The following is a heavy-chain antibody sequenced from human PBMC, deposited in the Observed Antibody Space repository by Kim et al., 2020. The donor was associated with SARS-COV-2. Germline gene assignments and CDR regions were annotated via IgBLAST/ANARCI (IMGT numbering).Heavy chain of an antibody. CDR3: AKARLTDSNWFDP. CDR2: INYNSGRI. D-gene: IGHD6-25*01. Sequence: GGSLRLSCAASGFSFDDSAMHWVRQAPGKGLEWVAGINYNSGRIGNADSAKGRFTISRDNAKKSLYLQMKSLREEDTALYYCAKARLTDSNWFDPWGQGTLVTVSS. J-gene: IGHJ5*02. V-gene: IGHV3-9*01. CDR1: GFSFDDSA.